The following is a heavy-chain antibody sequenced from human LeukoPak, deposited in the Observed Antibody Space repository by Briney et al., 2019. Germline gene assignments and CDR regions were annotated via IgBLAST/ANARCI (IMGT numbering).Heavy chain of an antibody. V-gene: IGHV3-7*01. D-gene: IGHD5/OR15-5a*01. J-gene: IGHJ4*02. CDR2: IKKDESEK. Sequence: GGSLRLSCAASGFTFSGYWMTWVRQAPGKGLEWVANIKKDESEKYYVDSVKGRFTSPRDNAKNSLYLQMNSLRAEDTAVYYCAKGPGLGRMTPLFDYWGQGTLVTISS. CDR1: GFTFSGYW. CDR3: AKGPGLGRMTPLFDY.